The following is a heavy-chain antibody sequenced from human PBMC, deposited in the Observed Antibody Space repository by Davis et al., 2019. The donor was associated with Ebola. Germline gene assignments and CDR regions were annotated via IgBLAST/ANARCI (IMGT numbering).Heavy chain of an antibody. D-gene: IGHD2-2*02. J-gene: IGHJ4*02. Sequence: PSETLSLTCTVSGGSISSGGYYWSWIRQHPGKGLEWIGYIYYSGSTYYNPSLKSRVTISVDTSKNQFSLKLSSVTAADTAVYYCARVVVVPAAIRGEYYFDYWGQGTLVTVSS. CDR3: ARVVVVPAAIRGEYYFDY. V-gene: IGHV4-31*03. CDR2: IYYSGST. CDR1: GGSISSGGYY.